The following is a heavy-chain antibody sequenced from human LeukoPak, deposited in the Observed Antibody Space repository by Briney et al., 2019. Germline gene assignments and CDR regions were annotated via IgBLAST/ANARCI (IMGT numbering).Heavy chain of an antibody. CDR2: ISGSGGST. Sequence: GGSLRLSCAASRFTFSSYGMSWVRQAPGKGLEWVSGISGSGGSTYYADSAKGRFTISRDNSKNTLYLQMNSLRVEDTAVYYCAKEGGLRSSWSFDFWGQGILVIVSP. CDR1: RFTFSSYG. J-gene: IGHJ4*02. V-gene: IGHV3-23*01. D-gene: IGHD6-13*01. CDR3: AKEGGLRSSWSFDF.